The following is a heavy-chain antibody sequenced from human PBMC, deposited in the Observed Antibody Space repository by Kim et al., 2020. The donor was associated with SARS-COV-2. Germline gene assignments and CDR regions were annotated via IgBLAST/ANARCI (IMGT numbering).Heavy chain of an antibody. CDR1: GFTFSDHA. D-gene: IGHD3-10*01. CDR3: AKDLLYVPGRGYFDS. J-gene: IGHJ4*02. CDR2: IIGSIPDT. Sequence: GGSLSLSCEASGFTFSDHAMSWVRRAPGKGLEWVSGIIGSIPDTKYADSVRVRFTISRDNSKNTLYLQMDSRRVEDTAVYYCAKDLLYVPGRGYFDSWGQGVLVTVSS. V-gene: IGHV3-23*01.